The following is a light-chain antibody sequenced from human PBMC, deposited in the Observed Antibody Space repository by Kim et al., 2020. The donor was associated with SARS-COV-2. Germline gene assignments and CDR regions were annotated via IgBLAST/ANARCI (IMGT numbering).Light chain of an antibody. V-gene: IGKV1-5*01. Sequence: SASVGDRVTIPCRASQSISSWLAWYQQKPGKAPNLLIYDGSSLEGGAPSRFSGSGSGTEFTLTINNLQPDDLATYYCQQYNNYPYTFGQGTKLEI. CDR1: QSISSW. J-gene: IGKJ2*01. CDR3: QQYNNYPYT. CDR2: DGS.